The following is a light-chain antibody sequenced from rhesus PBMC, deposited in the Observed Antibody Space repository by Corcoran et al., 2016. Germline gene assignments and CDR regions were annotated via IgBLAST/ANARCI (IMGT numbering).Light chain of an antibody. Sequence: EIVLTQSPATLSLSPGERATLSCRASQRVSSSLAWYQQKPGQAPRLLIYDASSRATGIPARFSGSGSGTAFTLTISSLEPEDVGVYYCQQYSNWPLSFGGGTKVELK. J-gene: IGKJ4*01. CDR3: QQYSNWPLS. CDR2: DAS. V-gene: IGKV3-35*01. CDR1: QRVSSS.